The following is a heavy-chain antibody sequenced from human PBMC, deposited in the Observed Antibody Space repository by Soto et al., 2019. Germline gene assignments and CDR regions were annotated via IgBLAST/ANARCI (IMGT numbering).Heavy chain of an antibody. D-gene: IGHD3-10*01. Sequence: ASVKVSCKASGYTFTTYGISWVRQAPGQGLEWLGWINTHNGNTNYAQNLQGRVIMSADTSTSTAYMEPRSLRSDDTAIYYCTREGSAPYYYYGMDAWGQGTTVTVSS. CDR2: INTHNGNT. J-gene: IGHJ6*02. V-gene: IGHV1-18*01. CDR1: GYTFTTYG. CDR3: TREGSAPYYYYGMDA.